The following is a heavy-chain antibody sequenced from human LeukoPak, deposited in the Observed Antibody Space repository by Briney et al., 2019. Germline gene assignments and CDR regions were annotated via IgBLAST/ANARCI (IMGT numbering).Heavy chain of an antibody. V-gene: IGHV4-34*01. CDR1: GESFSDYC. CDR2: IHHSGST. D-gene: IGHD6-13*01. CDR3: TRSPANSWSNFDY. J-gene: IGHJ4*02. Sequence: SETLSLTCAVYGESFSDYCWSWVRQPPGKGLEWIGEIHHSGSTSYKLSLKGRVTISVDTSKNQFSLKLNSVTAADTAVYYCTRSPANSWSNFDYWGQGTLVTVSS.